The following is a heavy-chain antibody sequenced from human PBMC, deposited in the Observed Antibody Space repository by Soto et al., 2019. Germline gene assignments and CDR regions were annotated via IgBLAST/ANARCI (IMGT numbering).Heavy chain of an antibody. J-gene: IGHJ6*02. D-gene: IGHD2-15*01. Sequence: QVQLQESGPGLVKPSQTLSLTCTVSGGSISSGGYYWSWIRQHPGKGLEWIGYIYYSGSTYYNPSLKSRVTISVDTSKNQFSLKLSSVTAADTAVYYCARDRASAAYYYDGRDVWGQGTTVTVSS. CDR3: ARDRASAAYYYDGRDV. CDR1: GGSISSGGYY. CDR2: IYYSGST. V-gene: IGHV4-31*03.